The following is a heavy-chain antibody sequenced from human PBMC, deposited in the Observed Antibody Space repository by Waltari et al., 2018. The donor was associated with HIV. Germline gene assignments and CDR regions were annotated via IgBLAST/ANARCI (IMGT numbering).Heavy chain of an antibody. Sequence: EVQLVESGGGLIQPGGSLRLSCAASGFTVSSNYMSWVRQAPGKGREWVSVIYSGGSTYYADSVKGRFTISRDNSKNTLYLQMNSLRAEDTAVYYCARDRGGGDFYFDYWGQGTLVTVSS. V-gene: IGHV3-53*01. D-gene: IGHD2-21*02. J-gene: IGHJ4*02. CDR1: GFTVSSNY. CDR3: ARDRGGGDFYFDY. CDR2: IYSGGST.